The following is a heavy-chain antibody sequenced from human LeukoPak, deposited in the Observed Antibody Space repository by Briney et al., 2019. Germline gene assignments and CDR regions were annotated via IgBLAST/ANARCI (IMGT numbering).Heavy chain of an antibody. CDR2: FDPESSET. CDR3: ATISVTYYEGFAP. Sequence: ASVKVSCKVSVATLTDVSIHWGRQTPGKGVEWMGGFDPESSETTFAQKFQGKLTMTEDASTDTVYIDLTSLTSEDTAVYYCATISVTYYEGFAPWRQGTLVTVSS. D-gene: IGHD3-3*01. V-gene: IGHV1-24*01. J-gene: IGHJ5*02. CDR1: VATLTDVS.